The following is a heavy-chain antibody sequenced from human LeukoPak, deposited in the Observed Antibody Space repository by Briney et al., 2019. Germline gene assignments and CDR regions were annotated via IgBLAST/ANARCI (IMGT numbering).Heavy chain of an antibody. CDR3: ATVKYDYGDPVGWFDP. Sequence: GGSLRLSCAASGFTFSSYAMSWVRQAPGKGLEWVSALSGSGISTYYADSVRGRFTISRDNSKNTLYQLMTSLRADDTAVYYCATVKYDYGDPVGWFDPWGQGTLVTVSS. D-gene: IGHD4-17*01. V-gene: IGHV3-23*01. CDR2: LSGSGIST. CDR1: GFTFSSYA. J-gene: IGHJ5*02.